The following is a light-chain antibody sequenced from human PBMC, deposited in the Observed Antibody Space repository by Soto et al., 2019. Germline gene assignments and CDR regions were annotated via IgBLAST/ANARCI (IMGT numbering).Light chain of an antibody. CDR1: QSVSSSY. J-gene: IGKJ1*01. CDR3: QQYGSSTRT. Sequence: EMVLTQSPGTLSLSPGERATLSYRSSQSVSSSYLAWYQQKPGQAPRLLIYGASNRATGIPERLSGSGYGTDFTLTINRLKNEDFEVYYCQQYGSSTRTFGHGTKVDIK. CDR2: GAS. V-gene: IGKV3-20*01.